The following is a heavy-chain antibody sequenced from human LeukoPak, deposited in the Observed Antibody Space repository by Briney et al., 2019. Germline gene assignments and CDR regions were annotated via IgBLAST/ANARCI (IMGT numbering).Heavy chain of an antibody. CDR2: INPGDSDT. D-gene: IGHD3-22*01. CDR1: RYRFTSYW. V-gene: IGHV5-51*01. J-gene: IGHJ4*02. CDR3: ARRFYYDSGAYSIFDY. Sequence: GESLKISCKGSRYRFTSYWIGWVRQMPGKGLEWMGIINPGDSDTRYSPSFQGQVTLSADKSISTAYLQWSSLKASDTAMYYCARRFYYDSGAYSIFDYWGQGTLVTVSS.